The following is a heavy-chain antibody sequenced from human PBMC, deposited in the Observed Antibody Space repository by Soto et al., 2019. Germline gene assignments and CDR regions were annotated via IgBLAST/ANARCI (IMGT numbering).Heavy chain of an antibody. V-gene: IGHV4-59*01. CDR3: ERDVGSGTKYFDY. CDR2: IYSSGST. D-gene: IGHD3-10*01. Sequence: SETLSLTCTVSGGSIGYNYWSWIRQSPGRGLEWIGYIYSSGSTKYSPSLKSRVTISLDTSKNQFSLKLRSVTPADTAVYYCERDVGSGTKYFDYWGQGAMVTVSA. J-gene: IGHJ4*02. CDR1: GGSIGYNY.